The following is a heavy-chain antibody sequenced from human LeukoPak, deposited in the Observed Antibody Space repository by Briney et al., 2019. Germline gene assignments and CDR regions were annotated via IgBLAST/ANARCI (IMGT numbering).Heavy chain of an antibody. CDR1: GFTFSNYW. J-gene: IGHJ4*02. Sequence: HSGGSLRLSCAASGFTFSNYWMSWVRQAPGKGLEWVANIKQDGSEKYYVDSVKGRFTISRDNDKNSLYLQRNSMTAEDAAVYYCASGRQLGNWGQGTLVTVSS. CDR2: IKQDGSEK. D-gene: IGHD6-13*01. CDR3: ASGRQLGN. V-gene: IGHV3-7*01.